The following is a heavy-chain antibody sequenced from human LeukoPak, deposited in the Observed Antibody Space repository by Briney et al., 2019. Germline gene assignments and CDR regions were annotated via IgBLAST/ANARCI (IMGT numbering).Heavy chain of an antibody. V-gene: IGHV3-33*01. CDR1: GFTFSSYG. CDR3: ARDSGYSGYDWIDY. D-gene: IGHD5-12*01. CDR2: IWYDGSNK. J-gene: IGHJ4*02. Sequence: GGSLRLSCAASGFTFSSYGMHWVRQAPGKGLEWVAVIWYDGSNKYYADSVKGRFTISRDNSKNTLYPQKNSLRAEDTAVYYCARDSGYSGYDWIDYWGQGTLVTVSS.